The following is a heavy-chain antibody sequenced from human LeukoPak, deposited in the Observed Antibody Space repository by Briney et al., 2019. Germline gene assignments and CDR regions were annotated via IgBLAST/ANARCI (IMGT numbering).Heavy chain of an antibody. V-gene: IGHV4-34*01. CDR1: GFTFSSYS. Sequence: GSLRLSCAASGFTFSSYSMNWVRQAPGKGLEWIGEINHSGSSNYNASLKSRVTISVDTSKNRFSLKLSSVTAADTAVYYCARLVPSDTAMAGGYWGQGTLVTVSS. CDR3: ARLVPSDTAMAGGY. D-gene: IGHD5-18*01. J-gene: IGHJ4*02. CDR2: INHSGSS.